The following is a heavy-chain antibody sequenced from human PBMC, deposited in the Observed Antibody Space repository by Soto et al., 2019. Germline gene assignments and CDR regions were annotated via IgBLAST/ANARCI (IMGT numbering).Heavy chain of an antibody. J-gene: IGHJ6*02. Sequence: GASVKVSCKASGYTFTSCAVHWVRQAPGQRLEWMGWINAGNGNTKYSQKFQGRVTITRDTSASTAYMELSSLRSEDTAVYYCARAPFLYYYYGMDVWGQGTTVTVSS. CDR3: ARAPFLYYYYGMDV. V-gene: IGHV1-3*01. CDR1: GYTFTSCA. CDR2: INAGNGNT.